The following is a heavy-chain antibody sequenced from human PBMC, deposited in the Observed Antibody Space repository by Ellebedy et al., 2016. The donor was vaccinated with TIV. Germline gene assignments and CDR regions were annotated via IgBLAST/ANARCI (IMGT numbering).Heavy chain of an antibody. V-gene: IGHV3-33*01. D-gene: IGHD5-12*01. CDR2: IWYDGSNK. CDR3: ARVKKVGVATLKDGMDV. J-gene: IGHJ6*02. Sequence: GGSLRLXXAASGFTFSSYGMHWVRQAPGKGLEWVAVIWYDGSNKYYADSVKGRFTISRDNSKNTLYLQMNSLRAEDTAVYYCARVKKVGVATLKDGMDVWGQGTTVTVSS. CDR1: GFTFSSYG.